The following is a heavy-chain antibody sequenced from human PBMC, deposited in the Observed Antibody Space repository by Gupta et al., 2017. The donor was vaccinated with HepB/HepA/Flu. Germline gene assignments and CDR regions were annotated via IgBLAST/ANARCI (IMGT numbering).Heavy chain of an antibody. D-gene: IGHD2-2*01. CDR2: INHSGST. CDR1: GGSFSGYY. V-gene: IGHV4-34*01. CDR3: ARLEVVPAASFDY. J-gene: IGHJ4*02. Sequence: QVQLQQWGAGLLKPSETLSLTCAVYGGSFSGYYWSWIRQPPGTGLEWIGEINHSGSTNYNPSLKSRVTISVDTSKNQFSLKLSSVTAADTAVYYCARLEVVPAASFDYWGQGTLVTASS.